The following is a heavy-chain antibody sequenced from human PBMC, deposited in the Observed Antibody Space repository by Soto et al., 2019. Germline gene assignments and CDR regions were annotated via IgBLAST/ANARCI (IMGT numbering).Heavy chain of an antibody. D-gene: IGHD1-26*01. Sequence: GGSLRLSCAGSGFSVSDIYMSWVRQAPGKGLEWVAVISYDGSNKYYADSVKGRFTISRDNSKNTLYLQMNSLRAEDTAVYYSAKDRIVGATVYWYFDLWGRGTLVTVSS. V-gene: IGHV3-30*18. J-gene: IGHJ2*01. CDR3: AKDRIVGATVYWYFDL. CDR1: GFSVSDIY. CDR2: ISYDGSNK.